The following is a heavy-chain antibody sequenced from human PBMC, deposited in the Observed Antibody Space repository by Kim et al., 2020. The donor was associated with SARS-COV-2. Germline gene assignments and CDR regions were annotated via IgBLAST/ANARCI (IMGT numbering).Heavy chain of an antibody. CDR1: GFTFSDHY. Sequence: GGSLRLSCVASGFTFSDHYMDWVRQAPGKGLEWVGRSRNKAHSYTTEYAASVKGRFTVSRDDSKNSLYLQMNSLKTEDTAVYYCARGLWFGASGYYYGMDVWGQGTTVTVSS. D-gene: IGHD3-10*01. CDR2: SRNKAHSYTT. V-gene: IGHV3-72*01. J-gene: IGHJ6*02. CDR3: ARGLWFGASGYYYGMDV.